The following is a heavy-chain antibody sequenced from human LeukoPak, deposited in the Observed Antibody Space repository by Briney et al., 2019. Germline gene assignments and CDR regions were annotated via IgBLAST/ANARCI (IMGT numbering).Heavy chain of an antibody. CDR2: INMNTGNP. CDR3: ARDRSIVHFDF. Sequence: ASVKVSCKASGYTFTSHSINWVRQAPGQGLEWMGWINMNTGNPTYAQGFAGRFVFSLDTSASTAYMQIISLRAEDTAVYYCARDRSIVHFDFWGRGTLVTVSS. J-gene: IGHJ4*02. V-gene: IGHV7-4-1*02. D-gene: IGHD3-16*02. CDR1: GYTFTSHS.